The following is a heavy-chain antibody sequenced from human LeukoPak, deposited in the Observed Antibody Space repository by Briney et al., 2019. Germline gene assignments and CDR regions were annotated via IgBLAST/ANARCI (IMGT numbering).Heavy chain of an antibody. J-gene: IGHJ4*02. V-gene: IGHV3-23*01. CDR2: ISGSGGST. Sequence: PGGSLRLSCAASGFTFSSDAMSWGRQAPGKGVEWVSAISGSGGSTYYADSVKGRFTISRDNSKNTLYLQMNSLRAEDTAVYYCAKGYSSGYYYFDYWGQGTLVTVSS. CDR3: AKGYSSGYYYFDY. CDR1: GFTFSSDA. D-gene: IGHD3-22*01.